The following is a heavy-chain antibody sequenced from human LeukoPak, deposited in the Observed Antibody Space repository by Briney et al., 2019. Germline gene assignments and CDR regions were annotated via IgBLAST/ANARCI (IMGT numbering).Heavy chain of an antibody. CDR2: ISTDNGNT. J-gene: IGHJ4*02. D-gene: IGHD5-18*01. V-gene: IGHV1-18*01. CDR1: GYSFTSYG. CDR3: ARGYSYGYGPLDY. Sequence: ASVKLSCKASGYSFTSYGIDWVRQAPGQGLEWMGWISTDNGNTDYAQNLQGRVTMTTDTSTSTAYMELRSLRSDDTAVYYCARGYSYGYGPLDYWGQGTLVTVSS.